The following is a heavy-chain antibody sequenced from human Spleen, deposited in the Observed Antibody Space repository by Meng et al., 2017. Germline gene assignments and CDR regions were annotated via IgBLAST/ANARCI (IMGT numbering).Heavy chain of an antibody. Sequence: PQQWGAGLVKPSETLSPTCVVSGGAFSDYYRSWIRQPPGKGLEWIGEINHSGSTNYNPPLESRATISVDTSQNNLSLKLSSVTAADSAVYYCARGPTTMTHDFDYWGQGTLVTVSS. J-gene: IGHJ4*02. CDR1: GGAFSDYY. V-gene: IGHV4-34*01. CDR2: INHSGST. CDR3: ARGPTTMTHDFDY. D-gene: IGHD4-17*01.